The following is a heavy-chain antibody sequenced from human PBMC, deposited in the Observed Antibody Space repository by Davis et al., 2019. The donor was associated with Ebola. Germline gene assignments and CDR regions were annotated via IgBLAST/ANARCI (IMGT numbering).Heavy chain of an antibody. D-gene: IGHD3/OR15-3a*01. CDR1: GFIFRNYV. CDR2: ISYDGSNK. J-gene: IGHJ4*02. V-gene: IGHV3-30*03. CDR3: ASGQGASFDY. Sequence: GESLKISCETSGFIFRNYVMSWVRQAPGKGLEWVAVISYDGSNKYYADSVMGRFAISRDNSKNTLYLQMNSLRAEDTAVYYCASGQGASFDYWGQGTLVSVSS.